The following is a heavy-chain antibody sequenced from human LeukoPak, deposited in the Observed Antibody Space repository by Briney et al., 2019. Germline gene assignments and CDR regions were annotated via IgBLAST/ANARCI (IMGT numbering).Heavy chain of an antibody. D-gene: IGHD4-17*01. Sequence: ASVKVSCKASGYTFTSYGISWVRQAPGQGLEWMGWINPNSGGTNYAQKFQGWVTMTRDTSISTAYMELSRLRSDDTAVYYCARGGTGTHGDYVFNYWGQGTLVTVSS. CDR1: GYTFTSYG. J-gene: IGHJ4*02. V-gene: IGHV1-2*04. CDR3: ARGGTGTHGDYVFNY. CDR2: INPNSGGT.